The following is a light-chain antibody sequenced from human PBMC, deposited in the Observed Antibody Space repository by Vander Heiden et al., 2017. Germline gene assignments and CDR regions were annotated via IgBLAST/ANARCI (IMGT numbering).Light chain of an antibody. V-gene: IGKV2-28*01. CDR1: RSLLHSNGYNY. CDR3: MQALQTPFT. J-gene: IGKJ3*01. CDR2: LGS. Sequence: DIVMTQSPLSLPVTPGEPASIACRSSRSLLHSNGYNYLGWYLQKPGQSPQLLIYLGSNRASGVPDRFSGSGSGTDFTLKISRVEAEDVGVYYCMQALQTPFTFGPGTKVDIK.